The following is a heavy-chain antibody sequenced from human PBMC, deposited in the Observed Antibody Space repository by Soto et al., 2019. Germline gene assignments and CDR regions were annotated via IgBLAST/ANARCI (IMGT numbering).Heavy chain of an antibody. D-gene: IGHD1-26*01. CDR1: GGTFSSYS. CDR3: ARAGGRHSGGIDY. V-gene: IGHV1-69*01. Sequence: QVQLVQSGAEVKKPGSSVKVSCKASGGTFSSYSINWVRQAPGQGLEWRGEIIPIFGTANYAQKFQGRVTLTADESTSTAYMELSSLRSEDTAVYYCARAGGRHSGGIDYWGQGTVVTVSS. J-gene: IGHJ4*02. CDR2: IIPIFGTA.